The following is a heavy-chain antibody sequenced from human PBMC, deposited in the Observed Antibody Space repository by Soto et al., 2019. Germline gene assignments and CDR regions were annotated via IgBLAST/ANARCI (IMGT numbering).Heavy chain of an antibody. CDR1: GYTFTSYA. D-gene: IGHD2-21*02. CDR3: ARSIVVVTAADY. V-gene: IGHV1-3*01. CDR2: INAGNGNT. J-gene: IGHJ4*02. Sequence: QVQLVQSGAEVKKPGASVKVSCKASGYTFTSYAMHWVRQAPRQRLEWMGWINAGNGNTKYSQKFQGRVTITRDTSASTAYMELSSLRSEDTAVYYCARSIVVVTAADYWGQGTLVTVSS.